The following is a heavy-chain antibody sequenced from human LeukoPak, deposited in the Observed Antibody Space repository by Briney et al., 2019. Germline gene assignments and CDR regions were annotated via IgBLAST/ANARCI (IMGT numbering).Heavy chain of an antibody. CDR2: IIPILGIA. CDR3: ARVLVGTLGGYYYYYGMDV. Sequence: SVKVSPKASGDTFSSYATSWVRQAPGQGLEWMGRIIPILGIANYAQKFQGRVTITADKSTSTAYMELSSQRSEDTAVYYCARVLVGTLGGYYYYYGMDVWGQGTTVTVSS. J-gene: IGHJ6*02. CDR1: GDTFSSYA. V-gene: IGHV1-69*04. D-gene: IGHD2-8*02.